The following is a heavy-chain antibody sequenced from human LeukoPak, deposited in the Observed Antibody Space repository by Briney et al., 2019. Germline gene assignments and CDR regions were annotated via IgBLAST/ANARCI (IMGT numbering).Heavy chain of an antibody. CDR3: ARSEMADY. Sequence: ASVKVSCKASGYTFTGYYMHWVRQAPGQGLEWMGWINPDSGATNYAQRFQGRVTMTRDTSISTAYMELSRLRSDDTALYYCARSEMADYWGQGTLVTVSS. CDR2: INPDSGAT. CDR1: GYTFTGYY. J-gene: IGHJ4*02. V-gene: IGHV1-2*02. D-gene: IGHD1-14*01.